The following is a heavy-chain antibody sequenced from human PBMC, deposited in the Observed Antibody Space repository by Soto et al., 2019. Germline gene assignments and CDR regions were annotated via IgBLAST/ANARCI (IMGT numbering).Heavy chain of an antibody. CDR3: ARRLSSSWSTWYYYYGMDV. J-gene: IGHJ6*02. D-gene: IGHD6-13*01. CDR1: GYSFTSYW. Sequence: PGESLKISCKGSGYSFTSYWIGWVRQMPGKGLEWMGIIYPGDSDTRYSPSFQGQVTISADKSISTAYLQWSSLKASDTAMYYCARRLSSSWSTWYYYYGMDVWGQGTTVTVSS. CDR2: IYPGDSDT. V-gene: IGHV5-51*01.